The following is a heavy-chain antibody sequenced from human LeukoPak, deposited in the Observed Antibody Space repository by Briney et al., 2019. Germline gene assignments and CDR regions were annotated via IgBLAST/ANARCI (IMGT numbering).Heavy chain of an antibody. CDR1: GGSFSGYY. Sequence: SETLSLTCAVYGGSFSGYYWSWIRQPPGKGLEWIGEINHSGSTNYNPSLKSRVTISVDTSKNQFSLKLSSVTAADTAVYYCASGVRGVVIFDYWGQGTLVTVSS. J-gene: IGHJ4*02. CDR3: ASGVRGVVIFDY. V-gene: IGHV4-34*01. D-gene: IGHD3-10*01. CDR2: INHSGST.